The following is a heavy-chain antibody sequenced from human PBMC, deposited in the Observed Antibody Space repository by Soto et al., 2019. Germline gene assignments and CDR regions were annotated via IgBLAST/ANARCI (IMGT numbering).Heavy chain of an antibody. V-gene: IGHV3-9*01. CDR3: AKAPTARYCSSTSCYATNFDY. Sequence: GGSLRLSCAASGFTFDDYAMHWVRQAPGKGLEWVSGISWNSGSIGYADSVKGRFTISRDNAKNSLYLQMNSLRAEDTALYYCAKAPTARYCSSTSCYATNFDYWGQGTLVTVSS. CDR2: ISWNSGSI. D-gene: IGHD2-2*01. CDR1: GFTFDDYA. J-gene: IGHJ4*02.